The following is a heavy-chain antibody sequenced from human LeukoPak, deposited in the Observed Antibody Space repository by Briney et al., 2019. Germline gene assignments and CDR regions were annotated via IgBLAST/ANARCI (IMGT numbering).Heavy chain of an antibody. CDR3: AKGLLRIAAAGYFDY. D-gene: IGHD6-13*01. J-gene: IGHJ4*02. CDR2: ISGSGGST. CDR1: GFTVSGSY. Sequence: GGSLRPSCAASGFTVSGSYMSWVRQAPGKGLEGVSAISGSGGSTYYADSVKGRFTISRDNSKNTLYLQMNSLRAEDTAVYYCAKGLLRIAAAGYFDYWGQGTLVTVSS. V-gene: IGHV3-23*01.